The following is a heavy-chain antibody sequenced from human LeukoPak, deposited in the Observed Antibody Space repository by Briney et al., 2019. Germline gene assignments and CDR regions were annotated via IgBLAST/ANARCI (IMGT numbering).Heavy chain of an antibody. V-gene: IGHV3-74*01. CDR1: GFTFSSYW. CDR2: INRDGSST. CDR3: ARGRLWNIDY. D-gene: IGHD1/OR15-1a*01. J-gene: IGHJ4*02. Sequence: GGSLRLSCAASGFTFSSYWMHWVRQAPGKGLVWVSRINRDGSSTTYADSVKGRVTISRDNTKNTVYLQMNSLRAEDTAVYYCARGRLWNIDYWGQGTLVTVYS.